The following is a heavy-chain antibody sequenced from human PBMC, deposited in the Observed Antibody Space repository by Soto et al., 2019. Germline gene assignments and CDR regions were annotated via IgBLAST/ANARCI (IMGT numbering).Heavy chain of an antibody. CDR2: IPQDGVDG. Sequence: PGGSLRLSCEVSGFTFSMYWMSWVRQSPGKGLEWVAKIPQDGVDGHYADSVKGRFTISRDNCKNSLYLQLNNLRAEDTAVYYCARDHLILPAHDFFYGSDVWGRGATVTVSS. D-gene: IGHD3-16*01. CDR1: GFTFSMYW. CDR3: ARDHLILPAHDFFYGSDV. J-gene: IGHJ6*02. V-gene: IGHV3-7*03.